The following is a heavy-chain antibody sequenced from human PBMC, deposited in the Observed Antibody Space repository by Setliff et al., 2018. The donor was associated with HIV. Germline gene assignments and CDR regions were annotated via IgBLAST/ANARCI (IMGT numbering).Heavy chain of an antibody. CDR3: ATHTYYYDSSGYYFDAFDI. CDR1: GYTFTGYY. J-gene: IGHJ3*02. V-gene: IGHV1-2*02. CDR2: INPNSGGT. Sequence: ASVKVSCKASGYTFTGYYMHWVRQAPGQGLEWMGWINPNSGGTNYAQKFQGRVTMTRDTSISTAYMELSRLRSDDTAVYYCATHTYYYDSSGYYFDAFDIWGQGTRVTVSS. D-gene: IGHD3-22*01.